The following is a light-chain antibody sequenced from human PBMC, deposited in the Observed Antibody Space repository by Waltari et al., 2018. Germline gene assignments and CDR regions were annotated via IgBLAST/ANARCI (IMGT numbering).Light chain of an antibody. J-gene: IGLJ2*01. CDR3: QSYDSSLSDSV. V-gene: IGLV1-40*01. CDR2: GNS. CDR1: SSNIGAGSD. Sequence: QSGLTQPPSVSGAPGPRVTISCTGSSSNIGAGSDVHWYQLLPGTAPKLLIDGNSNRPSGVPDRFSGSKSGTSASLASTGLQAEDEADYYCQSYDSSLSDSVFGGGTKLTVL.